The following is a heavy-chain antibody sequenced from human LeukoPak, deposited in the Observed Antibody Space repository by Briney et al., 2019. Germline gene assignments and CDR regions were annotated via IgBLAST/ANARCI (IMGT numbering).Heavy chain of an antibody. CDR2: TYTGGST. Sequence: SETLSLTCTVSGGSISSYYWGWLRQPAGKGLGWVGRTYTGGSTNYNPALKSLVTMSVDKSKNQFSLKLSSVTAADTAVYYCARDGPIYCSSTSWGWFDPWGQGTLVTVSS. D-gene: IGHD2-2*01. V-gene: IGHV4-4*07. J-gene: IGHJ5*02. CDR1: GGSISSYY. CDR3: ARDGPIYCSSTSWGWFDP.